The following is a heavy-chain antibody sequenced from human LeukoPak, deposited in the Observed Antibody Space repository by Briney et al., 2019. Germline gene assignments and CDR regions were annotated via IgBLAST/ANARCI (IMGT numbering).Heavy chain of an antibody. CDR2: IYPGDSDT. CDR1: GSSFTSYW. Sequence: GAALQISCTGSGSSFTSYWIGWVRQMPGKGLEWMGIIYPGDSDTRYSPSFQGQVTISADKSISTAYLQWSSLKASDTAMYYCARLGDGDYGDYWGQGTRVTVSS. J-gene: IGHJ4*02. CDR3: ARLGDGDYGDY. V-gene: IGHV5-51*01. D-gene: IGHD4-17*01.